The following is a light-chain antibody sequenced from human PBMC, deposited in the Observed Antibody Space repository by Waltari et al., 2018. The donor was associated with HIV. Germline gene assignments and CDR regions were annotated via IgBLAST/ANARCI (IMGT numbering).Light chain of an antibody. J-gene: IGKJ1*01. CDR3: QQSYRTPWT. CDR1: QSISSY. CDR2: AAS. V-gene: IGKV1-39*01. Sequence: DIRMTQSPSSLSASVGDRVTITCRASQSISSYLNWYQQKPGKAPKLLIYAASSLQSGVPSRFSGSGSGTDFTLTISSLQPEDFASYYCQQSYRTPWTFGQGTKVDIK.